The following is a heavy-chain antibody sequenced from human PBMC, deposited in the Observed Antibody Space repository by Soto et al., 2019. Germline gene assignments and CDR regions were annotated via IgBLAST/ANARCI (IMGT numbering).Heavy chain of an antibody. J-gene: IGHJ5*02. CDR1: GFTFSGYW. Sequence: GGSLRLSCSASGFTFSGYWMTWVRQAPGKGLEWVANIKEDGSEKYYVDSVKGRFTISRDNPKNSLYLQMNSLRADDTAVYYYARPLYGSGSVWFDPWGQGTLVTVSS. D-gene: IGHD3-10*01. CDR3: ARPLYGSGSVWFDP. V-gene: IGHV3-7*03. CDR2: IKEDGSEK.